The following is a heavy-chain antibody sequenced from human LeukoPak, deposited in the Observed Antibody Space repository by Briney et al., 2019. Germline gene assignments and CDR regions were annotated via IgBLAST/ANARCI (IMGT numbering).Heavy chain of an antibody. V-gene: IGHV4-4*02. D-gene: IGHD3-22*01. J-gene: IGHJ6*02. CDR1: GGSISSSNW. CDR3: ARALYDSSGHTTNYYYYCMDV. Sequence: SGTLSLTCAVSGGSISSSNWWSWVRQPPGKGLEWIGEIYHSGSTNYNPSLKSRVTISVDKSKNQFSLKLSSVTAADTAVYYCARALYDSSGHTTNYYYYCMDVWGQGTTVTVSS. CDR2: IYHSGST.